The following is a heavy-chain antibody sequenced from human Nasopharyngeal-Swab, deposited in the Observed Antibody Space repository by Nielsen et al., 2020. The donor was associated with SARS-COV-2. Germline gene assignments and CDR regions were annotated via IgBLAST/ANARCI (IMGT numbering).Heavy chain of an antibody. J-gene: IGHJ3*02. Sequence: GGSLRLSCASSGFTFSSYAMSWVRQAPGKGLGWVSVIYSGGSSTYYADSVKGRFTISRDNSKNTLYLQMNSLRAEDTAVYYCANLYSSGWADAFDIWGQGTMVTVSS. V-gene: IGHV3-23*03. CDR3: ANLYSSGWADAFDI. D-gene: IGHD6-19*01. CDR2: IYSGGSST. CDR1: GFTFSSYA.